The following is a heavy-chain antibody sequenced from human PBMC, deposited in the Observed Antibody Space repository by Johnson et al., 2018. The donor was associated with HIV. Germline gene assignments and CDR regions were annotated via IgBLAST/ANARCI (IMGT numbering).Heavy chain of an antibody. V-gene: IGHV3-15*01. CDR2: IKSKTDGGTT. CDR3: TTEVMEWELQVGWTRAFEI. J-gene: IGHJ3*02. Sequence: EQLVESGGGVVQPGGSLRLSCAASGFTFDNAWMNWVRQAPGKGLEWVGRIKSKTDGGTTDYTAPVKGRFTISRDDSKNTLYLQMNSLKTEDTAVYYCTTEVMEWELQVGWTRAFEIWGQGTMVTVSS. D-gene: IGHD1-26*01. CDR1: GFTFDNAW.